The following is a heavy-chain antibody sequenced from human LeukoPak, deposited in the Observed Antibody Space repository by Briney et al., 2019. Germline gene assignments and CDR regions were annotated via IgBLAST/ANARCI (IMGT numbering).Heavy chain of an antibody. D-gene: IGHD3-3*01. CDR2: ISTGSSTT. Sequence: GGSLRLSCAASEFAFSTYNMNWVRQAPGKGLEWVSYISTGSSTTYYADSVKGRFTISRDNSKSTLYLQMNSLRAEDTAVYYCARVDFWSGYSFDYWGQGTLVTVSS. CDR1: EFAFSTYN. CDR3: ARVDFWSGYSFDY. J-gene: IGHJ4*02. V-gene: IGHV3-48*01.